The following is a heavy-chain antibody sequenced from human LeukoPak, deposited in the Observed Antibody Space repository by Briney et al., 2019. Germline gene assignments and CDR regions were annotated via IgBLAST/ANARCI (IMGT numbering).Heavy chain of an antibody. CDR2: IYPGDSDT. CDR1: GYSFTSYW. V-gene: IGHV5-51*01. J-gene: IGHJ5*02. D-gene: IGHD2/OR15-2a*01. CDR3: ARHTTNSRSTHFDP. Sequence: GESLKISCKGSGYSFTSYWIGWVRQMPGKGLEWMGIIYPGDSDTRYSPSFQGQVTISADKSISTAHLQWSSLKASDTAMYCCARHTTNSRSTHFDPWGQGTLVTVSS.